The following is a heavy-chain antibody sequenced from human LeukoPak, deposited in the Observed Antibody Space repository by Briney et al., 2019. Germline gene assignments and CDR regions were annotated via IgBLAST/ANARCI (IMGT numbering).Heavy chain of an antibody. Sequence: PSETLSLTCTVSGGSISSYYWSWIRQPPGKGLEWIGYIYYSGSTNYNPSLKSRVTISVDTSKNQFSLKLSSVTAADTAVYYCARSNPTRAFDIWGQGTMVTVSS. J-gene: IGHJ3*02. V-gene: IGHV4-59*12. CDR3: ARSNPTRAFDI. CDR2: IYYSGST. CDR1: GGSISSYY. D-gene: IGHD2/OR15-2a*01.